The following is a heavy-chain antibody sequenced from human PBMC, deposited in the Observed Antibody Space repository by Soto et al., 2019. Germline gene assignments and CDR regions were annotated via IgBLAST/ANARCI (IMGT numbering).Heavy chain of an antibody. CDR3: AKQGLPHHNWFDP. V-gene: IGHV3-30*18. CDR2: ISYDGSNK. D-gene: IGHD2-15*01. Sequence: GGSLRLSCAASGFTFSSYGIHWVRQAPGKGLEWVAVISYDGSNKYYADSVKGRFTISRDNSKNTLYLQVNSLRADDTAVYYCAKQGLPHHNWFDPWGQGTLVTVSS. CDR1: GFTFSSYG. J-gene: IGHJ5*02.